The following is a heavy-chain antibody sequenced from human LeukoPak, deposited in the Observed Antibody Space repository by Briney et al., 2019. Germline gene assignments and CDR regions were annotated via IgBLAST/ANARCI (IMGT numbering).Heavy chain of an antibody. CDR2: ISGSGGST. CDR1: GFTFSSYA. CDR3: AKGSYYDSSGSFYFDY. J-gene: IGHJ4*02. V-gene: IGHV3-23*01. D-gene: IGHD3-22*01. Sequence: PGGSLRLSCAASGFTFSSYAMSWVRQAPGKGLEWVSAISGSGGSTYYADSVKGRFTISRDNSKNTLYVQVNSLGTEDTAAYYCAKGSYYDSSGSFYFDYWGQETLVTVSS.